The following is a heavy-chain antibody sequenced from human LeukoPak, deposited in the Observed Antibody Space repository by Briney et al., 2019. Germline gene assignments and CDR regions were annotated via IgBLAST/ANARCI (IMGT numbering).Heavy chain of an antibody. CDR2: FDPEDGET. CDR3: ATRYYDFWSGYHIFDY. D-gene: IGHD3-3*01. J-gene: IGHJ4*02. CDR1: GYTLTELS. Sequence: ASVKVSCKVSGYTLTELSMHWVRQAPGKGLEWMGGFDPEDGETIYAQKFQGRVTMTEDTSTDTAYMELSSLRSEDTAVYYCATRYYDFWSGYHIFDYWGQGALVTVSS. V-gene: IGHV1-24*01.